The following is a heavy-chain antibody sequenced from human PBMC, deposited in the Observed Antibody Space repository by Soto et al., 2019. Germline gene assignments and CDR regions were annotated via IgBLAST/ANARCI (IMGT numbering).Heavy chain of an antibody. D-gene: IGHD6-6*01. J-gene: IGHJ4*02. CDR3: ARGSGSSSSGVRKNRARYYFDY. CDR2: INHSGST. CDR1: GGSFSGYY. V-gene: IGHV4-34*01. Sequence: QVQLQQWGAGLLKPSETLSLTCAVYGGSFSGYYWSWIRQPPGKGLEWIGEINHSGSTNYNPSLKSRVTISVDTSKNQFSLKLSSVTAADTAVYYCARGSGSSSSGVRKNRARYYFDYWGQGTLVTVSS.